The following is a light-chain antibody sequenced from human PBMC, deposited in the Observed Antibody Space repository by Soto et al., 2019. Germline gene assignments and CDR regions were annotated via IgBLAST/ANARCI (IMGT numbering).Light chain of an antibody. CDR1: QSVDSY. Sequence: EVVLTQPPATLSVSPGERATLSSRASQSVDSYLAWYQQKPGQAPRLLIYEASNRASGIPARFSGSGSGTDFTLTISSLEPEDFAVYYCQQRSNWPLTSGGGTKVDI. CDR2: EAS. J-gene: IGKJ4*01. V-gene: IGKV3-11*01. CDR3: QQRSNWPLT.